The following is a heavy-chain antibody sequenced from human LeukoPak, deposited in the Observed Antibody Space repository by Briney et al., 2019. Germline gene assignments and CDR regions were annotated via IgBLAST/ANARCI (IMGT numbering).Heavy chain of an antibody. J-gene: IGHJ4*02. CDR3: ARGPSGATLNY. V-gene: IGHV1-46*01. Sequence: ASVKVSCKASGGTFSSYAISWVRQAPGQGLEWMGIINPSGGSTSYAQKFQGRVTMTRDTSTSTVYMELSSLRSEDTAVYYCARGPSGATLNYWGQGTLVTVSS. CDR2: INPSGGST. D-gene: IGHD5-12*01. CDR1: GGTFSSYA.